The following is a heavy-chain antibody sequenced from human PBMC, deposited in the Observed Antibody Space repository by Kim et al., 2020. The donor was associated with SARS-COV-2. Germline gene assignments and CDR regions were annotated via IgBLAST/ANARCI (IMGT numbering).Heavy chain of an antibody. CDR3: ARGPLYYYDSSGYYGDAFDI. CDR1: GFTFSSYA. Sequence: GGSLRLSCAASGFTFSSYAMHWVRQAPGKGLEWVAVISYDGSNKYYADSVKGRFTISRDNSKNTLYLQMNSLRAEDTAVYYCARGPLYYYDSSGYYGDAFDIWGQGTMVTVSS. D-gene: IGHD3-22*01. V-gene: IGHV3-30*04. CDR2: ISYDGSNK. J-gene: IGHJ3*02.